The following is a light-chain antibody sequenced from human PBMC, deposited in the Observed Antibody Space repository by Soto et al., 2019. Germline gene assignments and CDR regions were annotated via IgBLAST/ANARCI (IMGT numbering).Light chain of an antibody. Sequence: RVMTQSQPTLSVSPGPRSPLCCRTSQSVSSNLAWYQQKPGQAPRILIYGASTRATGIPAMFSGSGSGTEFNLTISSLQSEDFAVYYCQQYYDWPITFGQGTRLEIK. J-gene: IGKJ5*01. CDR2: GAS. V-gene: IGKV3-15*01. CDR1: QSVSSN. CDR3: QQYYDWPIT.